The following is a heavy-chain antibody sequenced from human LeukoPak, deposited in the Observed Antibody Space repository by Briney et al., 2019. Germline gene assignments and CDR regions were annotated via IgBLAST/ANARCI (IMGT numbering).Heavy chain of an antibody. D-gene: IGHD1-26*01. Sequence: GGSLRLSCAASGFTVSSNYMSWVRQAPGKGLEWVSVIYSGGSTYYADSVKGRFTISRDSSKNTLFLQMNSLRAEDTAVYYCARDLYDGSYYPYAFDIWGQGAMVAVSS. CDR2: IYSGGST. V-gene: IGHV3-53*01. CDR3: ARDLYDGSYYPYAFDI. CDR1: GFTVSSNY. J-gene: IGHJ3*02.